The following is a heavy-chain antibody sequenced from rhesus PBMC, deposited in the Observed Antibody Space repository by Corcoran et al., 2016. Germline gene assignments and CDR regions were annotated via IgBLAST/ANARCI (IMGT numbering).Heavy chain of an antibody. CDR3: MYCSGGGNYG. Sequence: DVQLVESGGGLVKPGGSLRLSCVASGFTFSSYEMHWFRQAPGKVLEWVSVISESGGTIYYADSVKGRFTISRDKANNSLFLQMNSLRAEDTAVYYCMYCSGGGNYGWGQGVLVTVSS. CDR2: ISESGGTI. D-gene: IGHD2-39*02. J-gene: IGHJ4*01. V-gene: IGHV3-100*02. CDR1: GFTFSSYE.